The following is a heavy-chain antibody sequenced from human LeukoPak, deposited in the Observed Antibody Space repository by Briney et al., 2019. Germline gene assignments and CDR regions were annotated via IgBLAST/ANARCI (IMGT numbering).Heavy chain of an antibody. V-gene: IGHV3-74*01. D-gene: IGHD3-10*01. Sequence: GGSLRLSCTASGFTVSSNYMSWVRQAPGKGLVWVSRINSDGSGTRYADFVKGRFTISRDNAKSTVCLQMNSLRTDDTAVYYCARDGMTYGRHFDYWGQGILVTVSS. CDR1: GFTVSSNY. CDR3: ARDGMTYGRHFDY. J-gene: IGHJ4*02. CDR2: INSDGSGT.